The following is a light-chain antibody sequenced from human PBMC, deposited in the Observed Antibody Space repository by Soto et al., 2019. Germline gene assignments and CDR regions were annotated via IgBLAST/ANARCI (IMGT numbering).Light chain of an antibody. J-gene: IGLJ1*01. V-gene: IGLV1-40*01. Sequence: QSVLTQPPSVSGAPGQRVTISCTGSSSNVGAGYGVHWYQQLPGRAPKLLIYGNNNRPSVVPDRFSGSKSGTSASLAITGLQAEDEADYYCQSYDSSLSGYVFGTGTKLTVL. CDR1: SSNVGAGYG. CDR2: GNN. CDR3: QSYDSSLSGYV.